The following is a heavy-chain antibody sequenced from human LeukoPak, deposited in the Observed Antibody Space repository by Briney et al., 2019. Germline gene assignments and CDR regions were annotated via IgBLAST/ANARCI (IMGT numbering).Heavy chain of an antibody. D-gene: IGHD3-22*01. V-gene: IGHV3-11*01. CDR3: ARHKVQSESSGYRRYGVDV. CDR1: GFTFSDYY. J-gene: IGHJ6*02. Sequence: GGSLRLSCAASGFTFSDYYMSWIRQAPGKGLEWVSYISSSGSIIYYADSVKGRFTISRDNAKNSLDLQMNSLRAEDTAVYYCARHKVQSESSGYRRYGVDVWGQGTTVTVFS. CDR2: ISSSGSII.